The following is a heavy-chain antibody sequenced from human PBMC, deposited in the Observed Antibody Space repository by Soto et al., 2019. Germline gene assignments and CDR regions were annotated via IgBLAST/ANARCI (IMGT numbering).Heavy chain of an antibody. V-gene: IGHV4-34*03. CDR1: GGSVSGYF. CDR3: ARRYCSDSYCSHFDY. D-gene: IGHD2-15*01. J-gene: IGHJ4*02. CDR2: INHSGTT. Sequence: SETLSLTCAVYGGSVSGYFWSWIRQPPGKGLEWIGEINHSGTTSYSPSLDSRVTTSVDTSENQFSLRLSSVTAADTAIYRARRYCSDSYCSHFDYWGRGTLVTATS.